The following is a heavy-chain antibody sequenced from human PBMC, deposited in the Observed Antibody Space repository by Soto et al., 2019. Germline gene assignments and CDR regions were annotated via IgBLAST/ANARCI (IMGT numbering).Heavy chain of an antibody. J-gene: IGHJ4*02. CDR3: ARDTHLWRRDS. D-gene: IGHD3-10*01. Sequence: EVELVESGGGLVQPGESLRLSCVVSGFTFSSYWMHWVRQTPGKGLVWVSRLNSDGSATTYADSVKGRFTISRDNVHHTLYLQMTSLRAEDTAVYFWARDTHLWRRDSWGQGTLFTVSS. V-gene: IGHV3-74*01. CDR2: LNSDGSAT. CDR1: GFTFSSYW.